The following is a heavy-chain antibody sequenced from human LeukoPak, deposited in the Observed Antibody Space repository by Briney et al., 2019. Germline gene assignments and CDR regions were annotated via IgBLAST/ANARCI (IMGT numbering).Heavy chain of an antibody. CDR3: AKITISGYYYPAGVDY. CDR1: GFTFSSYG. V-gene: IGHV3-30*18. D-gene: IGHD3-22*01. CDR2: ISYDGSNK. J-gene: IGHJ4*02. Sequence: GGCLRLSCAASGFTFSSYGIQWVRQAPRKGLEWVAVISYDGSNKYYADSVKGRFSISRDNSKNTLYLQMNSLRAEDTAVYYCAKITISGYYYPAGVDYWGQGTLVTVSS.